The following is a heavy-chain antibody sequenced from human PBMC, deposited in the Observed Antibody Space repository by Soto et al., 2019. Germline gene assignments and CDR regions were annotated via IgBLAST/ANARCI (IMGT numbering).Heavy chain of an antibody. CDR2: ISNSGIS. J-gene: IGHJ4*02. D-gene: IGHD3-3*01. Sequence: PAETLSLTFAVSGGSVTSVNYFWTWIRQPPGGGLELIGYISNSGISKYNPSLKSRVAMSQDTSRNQFSLNLHSVTAADTAVYFCARGEGTSYYAYHFHXWGQGATVTVSX. CDR3: ARGEGTSYYAYHFHX. CDR1: GGSVTSVNYF. V-gene: IGHV4-61*01.